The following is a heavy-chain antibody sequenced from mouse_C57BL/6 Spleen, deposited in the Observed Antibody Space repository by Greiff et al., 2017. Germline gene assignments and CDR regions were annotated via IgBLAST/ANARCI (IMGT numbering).Heavy chain of an antibody. D-gene: IGHD2-4*01. J-gene: IGHJ3*01. CDR1: GFNIKDDY. CDR3: NTDYDGGGFAY. CDR2: IDPENGDT. Sequence: VQLQQSGAELVRPGASVKLSCTASGFNIKDDYMHWVKQRPEQGLEWIGWIDPENGDTEYASKFQGKATITADTSSNTAYLQLSSLTSEDTAVYYGNTDYDGGGFAYGGQGTLVTVSA. V-gene: IGHV14-4*01.